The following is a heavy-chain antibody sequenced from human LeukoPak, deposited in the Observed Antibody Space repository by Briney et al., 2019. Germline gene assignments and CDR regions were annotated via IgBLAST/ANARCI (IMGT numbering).Heavy chain of an antibody. J-gene: IGHJ4*02. CDR3: ATIAVAGKGTKNIAY. V-gene: IGHV4-59*12. CDR2: IYYSGST. Sequence: SSETLSLTCGVYGGSLRYYYWSRIRQPPGKGLEWIGYIYYSGSTYYNPSLKSRVTISVDTSKNQFSLKLSSVTAADTAVYYCATIAVAGKGTKNIAYWGQGTLVTVSS. CDR1: GGSLRYYY. D-gene: IGHD6-19*01.